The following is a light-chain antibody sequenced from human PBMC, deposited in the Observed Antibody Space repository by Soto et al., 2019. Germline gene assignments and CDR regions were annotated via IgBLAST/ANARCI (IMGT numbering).Light chain of an antibody. CDR1: QVSTSY. J-gene: IGKJ1*01. V-gene: IGKV1-27*01. CDR2: ATS. Sequence: IQMTQSPSSLSASVGDTVTMSCRARQVSTSYVAWYQQKPGKPPKLLIYATSNLQSGVPSRFRGSGSGTDFTLTISSLQIEDVATYYCQRYSGAPTWAFGQGTKVEI. CDR3: QRYSGAPTWA.